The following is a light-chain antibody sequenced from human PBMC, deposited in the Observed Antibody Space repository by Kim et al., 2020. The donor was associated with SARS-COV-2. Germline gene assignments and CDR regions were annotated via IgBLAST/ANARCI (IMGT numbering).Light chain of an antibody. CDR1: QGIGND. CDR3: LQHNSYPYT. CDR2: VAS. Sequence: DTQMTQSPSSLSASVGDRVTITCRASQGIGNDLAWYQQKPGKAPKRLIYVASSLQSGVPSRFSGRGSGTEFTLTISSLEPEDFATYYCLQHNSYPYTFGQGTKLEI. J-gene: IGKJ2*01. V-gene: IGKV1-17*01.